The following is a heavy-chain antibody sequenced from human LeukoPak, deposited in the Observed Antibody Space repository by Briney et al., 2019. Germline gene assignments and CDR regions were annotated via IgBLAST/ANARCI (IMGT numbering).Heavy chain of an antibody. CDR2: IYTSGST. V-gene: IGHV4-61*02. CDR3: ATSGWYLLPGVY. CDR1: GGSLSSGSYY. J-gene: IGHJ4*02. Sequence: SQTLSLTCTVSGGSLSSGSYYWSWIRQPAGKGLEWIGRIYTSGSTNYNPSLKSRVTISVDTSKNQFSLKLSSVTAADTAVYYCATSGWYLLPGVYWGQGTLVTVSS. D-gene: IGHD6-19*01.